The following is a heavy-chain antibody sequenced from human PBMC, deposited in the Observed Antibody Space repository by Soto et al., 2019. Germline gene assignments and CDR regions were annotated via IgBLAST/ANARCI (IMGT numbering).Heavy chain of an antibody. CDR1: GFTFSTYW. CDR3: VSDWSTFCGMDV. CDR2: IKQDGSEK. V-gene: IGHV3-7*01. J-gene: IGHJ6*01. Sequence: GGSLRLSCAASGFTFSTYWMNWVRQAPGKGLEWVANIKQDGSEKYYVDSVKGRFAISRDNAKDSLFLQMNNLRAEDTDGYYCVSDWSTFCGMDVWGQETTVTVSS.